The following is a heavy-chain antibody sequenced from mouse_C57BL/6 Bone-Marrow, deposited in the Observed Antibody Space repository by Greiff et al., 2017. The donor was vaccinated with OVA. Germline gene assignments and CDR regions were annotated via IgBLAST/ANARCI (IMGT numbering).Heavy chain of an antibody. CDR1: GFTFSDAW. CDR3: TYYGSSDGYAMGY. Sequence: QSGGGLVQPGGSLKLSCAASGFTFSDAWMDWVRQSPEKGLEWVAEIRNKANNHATYYAESVKGRFTISRDDSHSSVYLQMNRLRAEDTGIYYCTYYGSSDGYAMGYWGRGTAVTV. CDR2: IRNKANNHAT. D-gene: IGHD1-1*01. V-gene: IGHV6-6*01. J-gene: IGHJ4*01.